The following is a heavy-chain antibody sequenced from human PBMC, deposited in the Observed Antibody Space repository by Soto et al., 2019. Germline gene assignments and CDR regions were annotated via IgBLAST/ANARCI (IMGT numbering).Heavy chain of an antibody. CDR3: TXSFDYGGPAYYYYGMDV. CDR2: IKSKTDGGTT. J-gene: IGHJ6*01. CDR1: GFTFSNAW. D-gene: IGHD4-17*01. V-gene: IGHV3-15*01. Sequence: RSLRLSCAASGFTFSNAWMSWVRQAPGKGLEWVGRIKSKTDGGTTDYAAPVKGRFTISRDDSKNTLYLQMNSLKTEDTAVYYCTXSFDYGGPAYYYYGMDVWGQGTTVTVSS.